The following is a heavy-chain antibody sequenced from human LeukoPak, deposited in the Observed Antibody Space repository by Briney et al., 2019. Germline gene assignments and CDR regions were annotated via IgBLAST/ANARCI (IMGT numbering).Heavy chain of an antibody. CDR1: GYTFTSYG. Sequence: GASVKVPCKASGYTFTSYGISWVRQAPGQGLEWMGWISAYNGNTNYAQKLQGRVTMTTETSTSTAYTELRSLRSDDTAVYSCERDSASEYYNSSGSSQKHFDYWGQGTLVTVSS. J-gene: IGHJ4*02. D-gene: IGHD3-22*01. V-gene: IGHV1-18*01. CDR2: ISAYNGNT. CDR3: ERDSASEYYNSSGSSQKHFDY.